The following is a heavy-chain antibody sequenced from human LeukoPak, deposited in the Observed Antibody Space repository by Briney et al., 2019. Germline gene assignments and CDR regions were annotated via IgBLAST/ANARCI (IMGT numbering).Heavy chain of an antibody. CDR3: AKEAMVRGVISARQYYFDY. D-gene: IGHD3-10*01. Sequence: GGSLRLSCAASGFTVSSNYMSWVRQAPGKGLEWVSVIYSGGSTYYADSVKGRFTISRDNSKNTLYLQMNSLRAEDTAVYYCAKEAMVRGVISARQYYFDYWGQGTLVTVSS. CDR2: IYSGGST. V-gene: IGHV3-53*01. J-gene: IGHJ4*02. CDR1: GFTVSSNY.